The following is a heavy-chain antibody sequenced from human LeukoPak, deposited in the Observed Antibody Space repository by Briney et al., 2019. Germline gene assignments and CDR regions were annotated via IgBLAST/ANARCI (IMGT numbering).Heavy chain of an antibody. CDR1: GFTFSSYE. CDR2: ISSSGSTI. Sequence: GGSLRLSCAASGFTFSSYEMNWVRQAPGKGLEWVSYISSSGSTIYYADSVKGRFTISRDNAKNSLYLQMNSLRAEDTAVYYWAELGITMIGGVWGKGPTVTISS. CDR3: AELGITMIGGV. D-gene: IGHD3-10*02. J-gene: IGHJ6*04. V-gene: IGHV3-48*03.